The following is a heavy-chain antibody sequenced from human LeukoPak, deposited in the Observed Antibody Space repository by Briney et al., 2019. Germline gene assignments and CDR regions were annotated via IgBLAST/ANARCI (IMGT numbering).Heavy chain of an antibody. CDR3: VRDLILVWTPGDDFDY. Sequence: GGSLRLSRAASGFTFSSYWMHWVCQAPGKGLEWVSRINEDGSIITYADSVKGRFTISRDNAKNTLYLQMNSLRAEDTAVYYCVRDLILVWTPGDDFDYWGQGTLVTVSS. D-gene: IGHD2-8*01. CDR2: INEDGSII. J-gene: IGHJ4*02. CDR1: GFTFSSYW. V-gene: IGHV3-74*01.